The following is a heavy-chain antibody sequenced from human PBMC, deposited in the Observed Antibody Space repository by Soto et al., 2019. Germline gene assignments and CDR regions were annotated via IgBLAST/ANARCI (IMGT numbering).Heavy chain of an antibody. D-gene: IGHD3-16*01. Sequence: QVQLQESGPGLVKPSETLSLMCSVSGGSFTNSFWSWLRQPPGKGLELIGFISDTGSSRYSPSLYSRVTISIDTSKSQFSLTLTSVTDADTAVYYCARTLPATSGGGIDPWGQGSLVTVSS. CDR3: ARTLPATSGGGIDP. CDR1: GGSFTNSF. CDR2: ISDTGSS. V-gene: IGHV4-59*08. J-gene: IGHJ5*02.